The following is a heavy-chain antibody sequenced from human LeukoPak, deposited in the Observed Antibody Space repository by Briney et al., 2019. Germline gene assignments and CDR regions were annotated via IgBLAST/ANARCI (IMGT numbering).Heavy chain of an antibody. D-gene: IGHD6-19*01. Sequence: GGSLRLSCAASGFSFSRYSMNWVRQAPGKGLEWVAFIRYDGSNKYYADSVKGRFTISRDNSKNTLYLQMNSLRAEDTAVYYCAKDMDRIAVAGFDYWGQGTLVTVSS. CDR2: IRYDGSNK. J-gene: IGHJ4*02. CDR1: GFSFSRYS. CDR3: AKDMDRIAVAGFDY. V-gene: IGHV3-30*02.